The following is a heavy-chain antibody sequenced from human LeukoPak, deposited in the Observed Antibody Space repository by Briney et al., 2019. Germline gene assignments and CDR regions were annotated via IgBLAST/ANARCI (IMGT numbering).Heavy chain of an antibody. CDR1: GGAFTVYF. D-gene: IGHD1-26*01. CDR3: ARGLPGIVGALVALRYYYSYMDV. CDR2: INDYTGDS. J-gene: IGHJ6*03. V-gene: IGHV4-34*01. Sequence: SQTLSLTCTVFGGAFTVYFCTWIRDSPGKGLEWSGEINDYTGDSKYNPSLNSRVSTSLEKSKNQLPLELRSVTAADPAVYHCARGLPGIVGALVALRYYYSYMDVWGKGTTVTVSS.